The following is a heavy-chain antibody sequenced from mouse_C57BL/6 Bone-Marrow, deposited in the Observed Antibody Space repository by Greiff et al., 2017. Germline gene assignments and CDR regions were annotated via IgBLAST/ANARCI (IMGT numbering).Heavy chain of an antibody. CDR1: GFTFSDFY. CDR3: ARDAGDYDGYAMDY. Sequence: EVMLVESGGGLVQSGRSLRLSCATSGFTFSDFYMEWVRQAPGKGLEWIAARRNKANDYTTEYSASVKGRFIVSRDTSQSILYLQMNALRAEDTAIYYCARDAGDYDGYAMDYWGQGTSVTVSS. V-gene: IGHV7-1*01. D-gene: IGHD2-4*01. J-gene: IGHJ4*01. CDR2: RRNKANDYTT.